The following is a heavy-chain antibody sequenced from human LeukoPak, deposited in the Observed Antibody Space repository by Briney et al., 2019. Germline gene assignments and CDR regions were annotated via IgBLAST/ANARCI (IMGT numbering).Heavy chain of an antibody. V-gene: IGHV3-7*01. CDR1: GLIFSSYW. D-gene: IGHD6-25*01. Sequence: GGALRLSCAASGLIFSSYWMSWVGQAPGKGLEWVANIKEDGSETYYVDSVKGRFTISRDNAKNSLYLQMGGLRAEDRPVYYCARVDGRSSGPDYWAQGPLVTVP. CDR2: IKEDGSET. CDR3: ARVDGRSSGPDY. J-gene: IGHJ4*02.